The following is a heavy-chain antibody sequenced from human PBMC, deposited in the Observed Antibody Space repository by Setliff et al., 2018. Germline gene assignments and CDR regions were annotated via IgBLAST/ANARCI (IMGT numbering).Heavy chain of an antibody. CDR1: GGSFSNYY. CDR2: IYKGGST. V-gene: IGHV4-34*01. CDR3: ATRTFAVIPHSGLGLDYFYGMDV. Sequence: SATLSLTCAAYGGSFSNYYWSWIRQPPGKGLEWIGDIYKGGSTYYNPSLRSRVSMSLDTSKRQVSLNLNSVTAADTGVYYCATRTFAVIPHSGLGLDYFYGMDVWGRGTTVTVSS. J-gene: IGHJ6*02. D-gene: IGHD2-21*01.